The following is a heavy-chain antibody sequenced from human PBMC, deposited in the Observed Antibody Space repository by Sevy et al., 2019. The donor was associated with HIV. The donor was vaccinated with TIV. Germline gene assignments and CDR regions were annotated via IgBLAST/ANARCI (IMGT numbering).Heavy chain of an antibody. V-gene: IGHV3-23*01. CDR2: ISGSGGST. CDR1: GFTFSSYA. J-gene: IGHJ4*02. CDR3: VKDVRWHSGRGYFDY. D-gene: IGHD1-26*01. Sequence: GGSLRLSCAASGFTFSSYAMSWVRQAPGKGLEWVSAISGSGGSTYYADSVKGRFTISRDNSKNTLYLQMNSLRAEDTAVYYCVKDVRWHSGRGYFDYWGQGTLVTVSS.